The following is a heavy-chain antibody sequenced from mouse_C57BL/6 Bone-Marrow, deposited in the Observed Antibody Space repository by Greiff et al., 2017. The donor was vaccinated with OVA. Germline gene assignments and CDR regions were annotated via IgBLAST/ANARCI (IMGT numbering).Heavy chain of an antibody. CDR2: IWSGGST. CDR1: GFSLTSYG. CDR3: VRKYYYYQAWFAY. D-gene: IGHD1-1*01. Sequence: VQLQQSGPGLVQPSQSLSITCTVSGFSLTSYGVHWVRQSPGKGLEWLGVIWSGGSTDYNAAFISRLSISKDNSTSHVFFQMNSLQADETATYDCVRKYYYYQAWFAYWGQGTLVTVSA. V-gene: IGHV2-2*01. J-gene: IGHJ3*01.